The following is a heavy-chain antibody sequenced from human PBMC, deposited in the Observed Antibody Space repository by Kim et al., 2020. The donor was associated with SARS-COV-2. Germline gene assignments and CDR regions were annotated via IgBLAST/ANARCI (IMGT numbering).Heavy chain of an antibody. CDR1: GGSISSYY. CDR3: ARGDYYGSGPWDY. CDR2: IYYSGST. Sequence: SETLSLTCTVSGGSISSYYWSWIRQPPGKGLEWIGYIYYSGSTNYNPSLKSRVTISVDTSKNQFSLKLSSVTAADTAVYYCARGDYYGSGPWDYWGQGTLVTVSS. J-gene: IGHJ4*02. D-gene: IGHD3-10*01. V-gene: IGHV4-59*01.